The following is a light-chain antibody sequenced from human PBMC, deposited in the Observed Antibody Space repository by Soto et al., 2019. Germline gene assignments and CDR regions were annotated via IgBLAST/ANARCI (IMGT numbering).Light chain of an antibody. CDR1: SSNIGNNQ. CDR3: AAWDDSLSVYV. CDR2: KNT. J-gene: IGLJ1*01. V-gene: IGLV1-47*01. Sequence: QSALTQPPSASGTPGQGVTISCSGSSSNIGNNQVYWYQQLPGAAPKVLIYKNTQRPSGVPDRFSGSKSGTSASLAISGLRPDDEADYYCAAWDDSLSVYVFGTGTKVTVL.